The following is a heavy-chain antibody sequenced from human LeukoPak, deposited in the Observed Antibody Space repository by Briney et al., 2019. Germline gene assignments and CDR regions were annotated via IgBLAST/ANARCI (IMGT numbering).Heavy chain of an antibody. CDR2: ITPDGLTK. V-gene: IGHV3-30*04. D-gene: IGHD3-22*01. CDR1: RSTLTTSV. J-gene: IGHJ4*02. CDR3: AREGGSSGYAGYFDS. Sequence: GRSLRLSCSASRSTLTTSVIHWVRQAPGKGLEWVALITPDGLTKSYPDSVKGRFTISRDNSKNTVFLQTDGLRDEDTAVYFCAREGGSSGYAGYFDSWGPGTLVTVSS.